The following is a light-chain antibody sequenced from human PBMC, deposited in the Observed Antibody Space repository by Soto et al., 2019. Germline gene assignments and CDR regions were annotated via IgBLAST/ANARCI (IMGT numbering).Light chain of an antibody. CDR1: SSDVGGYNH. CDR2: EVS. CDR3: KSYTSSTTLV. V-gene: IGLV2-14*01. Sequence: QSALTQPASVSGSPGQSITISCTGTSSDVGGYNHVAWYQQYPGKAPKLIIFEVSDRPSGISNRFSGSKSANTASLSISGLQAEDEADYYCKSYTSSTTLVFGTGTKVTVL. J-gene: IGLJ1*01.